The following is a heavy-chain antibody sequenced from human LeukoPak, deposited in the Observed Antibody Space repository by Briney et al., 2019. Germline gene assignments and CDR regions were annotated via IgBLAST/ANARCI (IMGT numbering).Heavy chain of an antibody. J-gene: IGHJ4*02. Sequence: KPSETLSLTCTVSGGSISSYYWSWIRQPPGKGLEWLGYIYYSGSTNYNPSLKSRVTISVDTSKNQFSLKLSSVTAADTAVYYCARHMGLGYSYGYPYFDYWGQGTLVTVSS. CDR1: GGSISSYY. D-gene: IGHD5-18*01. CDR3: ARHMGLGYSYGYPYFDY. CDR2: IYYSGST. V-gene: IGHV4-59*08.